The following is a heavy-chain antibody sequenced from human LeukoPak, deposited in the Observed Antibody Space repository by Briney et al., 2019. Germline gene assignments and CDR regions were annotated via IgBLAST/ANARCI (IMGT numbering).Heavy chain of an antibody. V-gene: IGHV4-4*07. CDR1: GGSISNYY. CDR3: ARGGGSGWTAHDAFDI. CDR2: ISPSGST. D-gene: IGHD6-19*01. J-gene: IGHJ3*02. Sequence: PSETLSLTCTVSGGSISNYYWSWIRQPAGKGLEWIGRISPSGSTNSNPSLKSRVTMSGDTSKNQFSLKLSFVTAADTAVYYCARGGGSGWTAHDAFDIWGQGTMVTVSS.